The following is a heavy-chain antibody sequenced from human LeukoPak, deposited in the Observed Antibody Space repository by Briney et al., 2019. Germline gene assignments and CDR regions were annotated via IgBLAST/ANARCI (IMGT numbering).Heavy chain of an antibody. CDR2: IWYDGSNK. D-gene: IGHD2-15*01. CDR3: ARAPSEIYCSGGSCYHYYFDY. V-gene: IGHV3-33*01. Sequence: GGSLRLSCAASGFTFSSDGMHWVRQAPGKGLEWVAVIWYDGSNKYYADSVKGRFTISRDNSKNTLYLQMNSLRAEDTAVYYCARAPSEIYCSGGSCYHYYFDYWGQGTLVTVSS. J-gene: IGHJ4*02. CDR1: GFTFSSDG.